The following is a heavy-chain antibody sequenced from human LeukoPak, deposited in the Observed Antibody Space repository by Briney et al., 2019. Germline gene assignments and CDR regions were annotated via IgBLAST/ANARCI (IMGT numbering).Heavy chain of an antibody. J-gene: IGHJ5*02. Sequence: GRSLRLSCAASGFTFSSYGMHWVRQAPRKGLEWVAFIRYDGSNKYYADSVKGRFTTSRDNSKNTLYLQMNSLRAEDTAVYYCARVAIPYSGSYYNPWGQGTLVTVSS. V-gene: IGHV3-33*08. CDR3: ARVAIPYSGSYYNP. CDR1: GFTFSSYG. CDR2: IRYDGSNK. D-gene: IGHD3-10*01.